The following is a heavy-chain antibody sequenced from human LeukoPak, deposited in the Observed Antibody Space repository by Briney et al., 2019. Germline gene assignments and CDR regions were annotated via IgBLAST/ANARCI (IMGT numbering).Heavy chain of an antibody. CDR2: VSGSGGST. CDR1: GFTFSSYA. CDR3: AKGPEPIPANWFDP. J-gene: IGHJ5*02. Sequence: GGSLRLSCAASGFTFSSYAMSWVRQAPGKGLEWVSAVSGSGGSTYYADSVKGRFTISRDNSKNTLYLQMNSLRAEDTAVYYCAKGPEPIPANWFDPRGQGTLVTVSS. V-gene: IGHV3-23*01.